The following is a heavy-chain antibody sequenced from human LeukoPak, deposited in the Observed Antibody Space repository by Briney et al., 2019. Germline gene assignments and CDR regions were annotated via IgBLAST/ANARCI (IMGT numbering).Heavy chain of an antibody. CDR1: GYMFTGYY. Sequence: EASVKVSCKASGYMFTGYYMHWVRQAPGQGLEWMGWINPNSGGTNYAQKFQGRVTRTRDTSISTAYMELSSLRSDDTAVYYCARGYCSGDCFTLFDYWGQGTLVTVSS. CDR2: INPNSGGT. J-gene: IGHJ4*02. D-gene: IGHD2-21*02. V-gene: IGHV1-2*02. CDR3: ARGYCSGDCFTLFDY.